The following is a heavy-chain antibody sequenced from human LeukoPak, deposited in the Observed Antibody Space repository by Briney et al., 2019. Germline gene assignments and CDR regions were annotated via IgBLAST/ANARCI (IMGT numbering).Heavy chain of an antibody. D-gene: IGHD5-24*01. CDR2: IDPSDSYT. V-gene: IGHV5-10-1*01. CDR3: ARPAEMATITRVDY. CDR1: GYSFTSYW. J-gene: IGHJ4*02. Sequence: GESLKISCKASGYSFTSYWISWVRQMPGEGLEWMGRIDPSDSYTNYSPSFQGHVTISADKSINTAYLQWSSLKASDTAMYYCARPAEMATITRVDYWGQGTLVTVSS.